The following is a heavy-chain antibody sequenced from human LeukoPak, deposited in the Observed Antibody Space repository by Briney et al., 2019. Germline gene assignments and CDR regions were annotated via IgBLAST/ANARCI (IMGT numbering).Heavy chain of an antibody. Sequence: SQTLSFTCTVSGASIGSGDYFWCWIRQPPGKGLEWMGNIYNSGSTYYNPSLKSRVTISVDTSKNQFSLKLSSVTAADTAVYYCARVRKYTVEDWGQGTLVTVSS. V-gene: IGHV4-30-4*01. CDR3: ARVRKYTVED. D-gene: IGHD4-4*01. CDR1: GASIGSGDYF. CDR2: IYNSGST. J-gene: IGHJ4*02.